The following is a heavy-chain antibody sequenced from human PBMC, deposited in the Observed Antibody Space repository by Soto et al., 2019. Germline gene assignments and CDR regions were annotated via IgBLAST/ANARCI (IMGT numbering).Heavy chain of an antibody. V-gene: IGHV4-59*08. CDR2: IYYSGST. CDR1: GGSISSYY. D-gene: IGHD3-10*01. CDR3: ARHGYYGSGSAGYYYYYMHV. J-gene: IGHJ6*03. Sequence: SETLSLTCTVSGGSISSYYWSWIRQPPGKGLEWIGYIYYSGSTNYNPSLKSRVTISVDTSKNQFSLKLSSVTAADTAVYYCARHGYYGSGSAGYYYYYMHVWGKGTTVTVSS.